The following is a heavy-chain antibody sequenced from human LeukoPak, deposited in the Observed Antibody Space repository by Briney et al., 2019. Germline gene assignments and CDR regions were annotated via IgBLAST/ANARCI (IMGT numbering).Heavy chain of an antibody. CDR3: ARDPIVGATRFDY. J-gene: IGHJ4*02. CDR2: ISSSSSYI. D-gene: IGHD1-26*01. CDR1: GFTFSSYS. Sequence: GGSLRLSCAASGFTFSSYSMNWVRQAPGKGLEWVSSISSSSSYIYYADSVKGRFTISRDNAKNSLYLQMNSLRAEDTAVYYCARDPIVGATRFDYWGQGTLVTVSS. V-gene: IGHV3-21*01.